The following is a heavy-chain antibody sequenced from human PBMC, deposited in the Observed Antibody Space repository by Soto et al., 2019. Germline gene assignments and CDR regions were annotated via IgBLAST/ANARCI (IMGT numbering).Heavy chain of an antibody. V-gene: IGHV1-69*13. CDR2: IIPIFGTA. Sequence: GASVKVSCKASGGTFSSYAISWVRQAPGQGLEWMGGIIPIFGTANYAQKFQGRVTITADESTSTAYMELSSLRSEDTAVYYCASISNFTVTNRNYYYYYGMDVWGQGTTVTVSS. CDR3: ASISNFTVTNRNYYYYYGMDV. J-gene: IGHJ6*02. D-gene: IGHD4-17*01. CDR1: GGTFSSYA.